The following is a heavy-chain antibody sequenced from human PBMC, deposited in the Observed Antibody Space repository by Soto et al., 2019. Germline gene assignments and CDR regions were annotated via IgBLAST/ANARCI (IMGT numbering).Heavy chain of an antibody. J-gene: IGHJ4*02. CDR2: IYWDDDE. CDR3: EHRPRGYSYHFDC. Sequence: QITLKESGPTLVKPTQTLTLTCTFSGFSLTTRGVGVGWIRQPPGKALEWLALIYWDDDEGYSPSLKSRLTISKDTSKIQVVLTMTSMDPVDIATYYCEHRPRGYSYHFDCWGQGTRVTVSS. V-gene: IGHV2-5*02. CDR1: GFSLTTRGVG. D-gene: IGHD5-18*01.